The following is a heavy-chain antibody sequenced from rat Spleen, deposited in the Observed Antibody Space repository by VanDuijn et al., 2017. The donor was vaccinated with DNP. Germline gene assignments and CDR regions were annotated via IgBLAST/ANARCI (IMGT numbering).Heavy chain of an antibody. J-gene: IGHJ4*01. CDR3: ARVPNTYYVMDA. CDR1: GFSLTIYT. CDR2: IWTGGTT. V-gene: IGHV2S63*01. Sequence: VHLKESGPGLVQPSQTLSLTCTVSGFSLTIYTVTWVRQPPGKGLEWMGIIWTGGTTAYNSLLKSRLSITRDTSKSQVFLEMNSLQTEDTATYYCARVPNTYYVMDAWGQGASVTVSS. D-gene: IGHD3-8*01.